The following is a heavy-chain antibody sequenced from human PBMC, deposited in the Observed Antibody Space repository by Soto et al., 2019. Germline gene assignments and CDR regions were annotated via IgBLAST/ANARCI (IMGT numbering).Heavy chain of an antibody. CDR3: VEGWNDF. V-gene: IGHV3-15*01. CDR2: IKSKRDGGTT. D-gene: IGHD1-1*01. Sequence: HLVESGGDLVKPGGSLRLSCAASGLMLSSAWMSWVRQAPGKGLEWVGRIKSKRDGGTTDYAPPVKGRFVISRDDSKNTLYLQMNSLKTDDTAVYYCVEGWNDFWGQGTLVAVSS. CDR1: GLMLSSAW. J-gene: IGHJ4*02.